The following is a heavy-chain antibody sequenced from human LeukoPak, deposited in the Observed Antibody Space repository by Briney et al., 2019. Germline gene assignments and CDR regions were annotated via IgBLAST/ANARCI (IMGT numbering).Heavy chain of an antibody. CDR1: GFIFTDHP. J-gene: IGHJ6*02. CDR3: AKDTIFGVVIIRLSMDV. Sequence: GGSLRLSCVASGFIFTDHPMNWVRQAPGKGLEWISYIGGDGIAFYADSVKGRFTASKDDARKSMYLQMNSLRAEDTAVYYCAKDTIFGVVIIRLSMDVWGQGTTVTVSS. CDR2: IGGDGIA. D-gene: IGHD3-3*01. V-gene: IGHV3-69-1*01.